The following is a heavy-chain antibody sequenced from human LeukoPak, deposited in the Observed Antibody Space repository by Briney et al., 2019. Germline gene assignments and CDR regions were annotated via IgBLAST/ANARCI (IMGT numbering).Heavy chain of an antibody. CDR2: IYYSEST. CDR3: ARVNRYSSGWLTFDY. V-gene: IGHV4-59*01. J-gene: IGHJ4*02. Sequence: PSETLSLTCTVSGGSISSYYWSWIRQPPGKGLEWIGYIYYSESTNSNPSLKSRVTISEDTSKNQFSLKLSSVTAADTAVYYCARVNRYSSGWLTFDYWGRGTLVTVSS. CDR1: GGSISSYY. D-gene: IGHD6-19*01.